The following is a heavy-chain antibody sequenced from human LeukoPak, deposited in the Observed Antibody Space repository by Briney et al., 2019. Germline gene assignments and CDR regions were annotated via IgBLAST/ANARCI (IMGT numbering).Heavy chain of an antibody. V-gene: IGHV1-18*01. D-gene: IGHD3-10*01. CDR2: ISAYNGNT. CDR1: GGTFSSYA. CDR3: ARVDYYGSDREGTADY. Sequence: GASVKVSCKGSGGTFSSYAISWVRQAPGQGLEWMGWISAYNGNTNYAQKLQGRVTMTTDTSTSTAYMELRSLRSDDTAVYYCARVDYYGSDREGTADYWGQGTLVTVSS. J-gene: IGHJ4*02.